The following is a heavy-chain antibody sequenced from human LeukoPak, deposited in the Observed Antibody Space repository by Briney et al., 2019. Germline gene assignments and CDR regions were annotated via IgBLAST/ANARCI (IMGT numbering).Heavy chain of an antibody. CDR3: AKSSSSWYFSSWFDP. Sequence: GGSLRLSCAASGFTFSSSAMSWVRQAPGKGLEWVSSISGSGSGGSTYYADSVKGRFTISRDNSKNTLYLQMNSLRAEDTAVYYCAKSSSSWYFSSWFDPWGQGTLVTVSS. CDR2: ISGSGSGGST. J-gene: IGHJ5*02. V-gene: IGHV3-23*01. CDR1: GFTFSSSA. D-gene: IGHD6-13*01.